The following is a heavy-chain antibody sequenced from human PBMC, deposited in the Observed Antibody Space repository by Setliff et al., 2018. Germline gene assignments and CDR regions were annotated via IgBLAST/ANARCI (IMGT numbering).Heavy chain of an antibody. J-gene: IGHJ6*02. Sequence: GESLNLSCQGSGYSFTSYWIGWVRQMPGKGLEWMGIIYPGDSDTRYSPSFQGQVTIPADKSISTAYLQWSSLKASGTAMYYCARVGQQLVYYYYGMDVWGQGTTVTVSS. D-gene: IGHD6-13*01. CDR1: GYSFTSYW. CDR3: ARVGQQLVYYYYGMDV. CDR2: IYPGDSDT. V-gene: IGHV5-51*01.